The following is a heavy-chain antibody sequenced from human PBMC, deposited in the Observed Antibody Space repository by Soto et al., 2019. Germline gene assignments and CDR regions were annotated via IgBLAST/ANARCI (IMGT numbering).Heavy chain of an antibody. Sequence: PSETLSLTCTVSGGSISSYYWSWIRQPPGKGLEWIGYIYYSGSTNYNPSLKSRVTISVDTSKNQFSLKLSSVTAADTAVHYCARDPSIAARMSWFDPWGQGTLVTVSS. J-gene: IGHJ5*02. V-gene: IGHV4-59*01. CDR2: IYYSGST. CDR3: ARDPSIAARMSWFDP. D-gene: IGHD6-6*01. CDR1: GGSISSYY.